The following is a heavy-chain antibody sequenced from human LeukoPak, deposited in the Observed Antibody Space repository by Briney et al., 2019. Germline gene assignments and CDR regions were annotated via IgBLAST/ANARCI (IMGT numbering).Heavy chain of an antibody. D-gene: IGHD3-3*01. CDR2: INPNRCGT. CDR1: GYTFTGYY. Sequence: ASVKVSCKASGYTFTGYYMHWVRLAPGQRLEWIGLINPNRCGTNYAHKFQGRVTMTSDTSISTAYMELSRLRSDDTAVYYCARVLSGGGFWSGLDYWGQGTLVTVSS. V-gene: IGHV1-2*02. CDR3: ARVLSGGGFWSGLDY. J-gene: IGHJ4*02.